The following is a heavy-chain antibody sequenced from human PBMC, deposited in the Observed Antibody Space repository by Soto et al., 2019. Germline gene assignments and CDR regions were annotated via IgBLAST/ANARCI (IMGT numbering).Heavy chain of an antibody. CDR1: VGTFSSYA. D-gene: IGHD6-13*01. V-gene: IGHV1-69*13. CDR2: IIPIFGTA. Sequence: SVTVSCQATVGTFSSYAISWVRQAPGQGREWMGGIIPIFGTANYAQKFQGRVTITADESTSTDYMELSSLRSEDATVYYCARDKGIAAAGTTGNWFNYYCGMDVRGQGTTVTVSS. CDR3: ARDKGIAAAGTTGNWFNYYCGMDV. J-gene: IGHJ6*02.